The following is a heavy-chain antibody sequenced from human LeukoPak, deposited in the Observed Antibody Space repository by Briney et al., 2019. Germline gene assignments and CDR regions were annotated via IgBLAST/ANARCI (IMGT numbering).Heavy chain of an antibody. CDR2: IYYSGST. CDR3: ARDGGGAAFDY. D-gene: IGHD3-16*01. V-gene: IGHV4-39*07. J-gene: IGHJ4*02. CDR1: GGSISSSSYY. Sequence: SGTLSLTCAVSGGSISSSSYYWGWIRQPPGKGLEWIGSIYYSGSTYYNPSLKSRVTISVDTSKNQFSLKLSSVTAADTAVYYCARDGGGAAFDYWGQGTLVTVSS.